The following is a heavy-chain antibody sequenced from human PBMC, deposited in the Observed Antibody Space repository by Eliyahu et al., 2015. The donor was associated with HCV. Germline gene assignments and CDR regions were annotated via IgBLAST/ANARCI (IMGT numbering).Heavy chain of an antibody. D-gene: IGHD5-24*01. J-gene: IGHJ4*02. CDR1: GFTFSAYG. CDR2: ISSDGSRS. CDR3: AKEGGFNSPFDY. Sequence: QVQLVESGGGVVQPGRSLRLSCXASGFTFSAYGMHWVRQAPGKGLGWGASISSDGSRSYYADSVKGRFTLSRENSKNTLYLQMNSLRAEDTAVFYCAKEGGFNSPFDYWGQGTLVTVSS. V-gene: IGHV3-30*18.